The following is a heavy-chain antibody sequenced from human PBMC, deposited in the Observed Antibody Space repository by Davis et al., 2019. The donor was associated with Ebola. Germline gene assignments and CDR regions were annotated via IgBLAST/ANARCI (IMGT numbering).Heavy chain of an antibody. CDR3: ARDLKNGGASQHPLGGHASIAAAGTVSYYFDY. CDR1: GYTFTSYD. D-gene: IGHD6-13*01. CDR2: MNPNSGNT. J-gene: IGHJ4*02. V-gene: IGHV1-8*01. Sequence: ASVKVSCKASGYTFTSYDINWVRQATGQGLEWMGWMNPNSGNTGYAQKFQGRVTMTRDTSTSTVYMELSSLRSEDTAVYYCARDLKNGGASQHPLGGHASIAAAGTVSYYFDYWGQGTLVTVSS.